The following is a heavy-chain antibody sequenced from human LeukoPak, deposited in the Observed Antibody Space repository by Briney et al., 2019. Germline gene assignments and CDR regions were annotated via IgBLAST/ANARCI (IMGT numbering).Heavy chain of an antibody. CDR2: ISYDGSNK. D-gene: IGHD3-22*01. V-gene: IGHV3-30*04. J-gene: IGHJ4*02. CDR3: AKAGAMILQHYFDY. Sequence: GGSLRLSCAASGFNFNTFSLHWVRQAPGKGLEWVALISYDGSNKNYASSVKGRFTIYRDSSKNTLYLQMNSLRPGDTAVYYCAKAGAMILQHYFDYWGQGTLVTVSS. CDR1: GFNFNTFS.